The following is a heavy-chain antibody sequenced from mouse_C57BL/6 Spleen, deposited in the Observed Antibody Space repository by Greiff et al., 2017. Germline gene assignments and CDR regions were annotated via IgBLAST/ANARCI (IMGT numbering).Heavy chain of an antibody. Sequence: VQLQQSGAELVKPGASVKLSCKASGYTFTSYWMHWVKQRPGQGLEWIGMIHPNSGSTNYNETFKSKATLTVDKSSSTAYMQLSSLTSEDSAVYYCARRGYSNYVEWYFDVWGTGTTVTVSS. J-gene: IGHJ1*03. CDR3: ARRGYSNYVEWYFDV. D-gene: IGHD2-5*01. CDR1: GYTFTSYW. CDR2: IHPNSGST. V-gene: IGHV1-64*01.